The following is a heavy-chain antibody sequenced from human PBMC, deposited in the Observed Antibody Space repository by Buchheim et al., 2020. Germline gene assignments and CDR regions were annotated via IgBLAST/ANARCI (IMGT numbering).Heavy chain of an antibody. Sequence: EVQLLESGGGSVQPGGSLRLSCAASGFSSSSYAMTWVRQAPGTGLEWVSAISSSGRSTYYADSVKGRFTISRDNSKNALYLQMNSLRAEVTALYYCAKPSSGWTSFDNWGRGTL. D-gene: IGHD6-19*01. CDR2: ISSSGRST. CDR1: GFSSSSYA. J-gene: IGHJ4*02. V-gene: IGHV3-23*01. CDR3: AKPSSGWTSFDN.